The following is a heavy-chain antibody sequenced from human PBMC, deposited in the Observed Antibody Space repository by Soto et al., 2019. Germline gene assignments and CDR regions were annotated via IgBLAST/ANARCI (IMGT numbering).Heavy chain of an antibody. CDR3: AKRKSNWNYVDY. D-gene: IGHD1-20*01. V-gene: IGHV3-23*01. CDR1: GFSFSSYA. J-gene: IGHJ4*02. CDR2: ISGSGGST. Sequence: EVQLLESGGGLVQPGGSLRLSCAASGFSFSSYAMSWVRQAPGKGLEWVSAISGSGGSTYYADSVKGRFTISRDNSKNPLYLQMNSLRAEDTAVDYCAKRKSNWNYVDYWGQGTLVTVSS.